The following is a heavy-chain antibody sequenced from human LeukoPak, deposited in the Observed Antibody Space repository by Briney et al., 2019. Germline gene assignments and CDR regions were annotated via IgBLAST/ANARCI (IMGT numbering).Heavy chain of an antibody. J-gene: IGHJ4*02. D-gene: IGHD3-10*01. CDR3: ARDREAAFGA. CDR2: ISSTSNYI. V-gene: IGHV3-21*06. CDR1: GFIFRDYS. Sequence: PGGSLRLSCAASGFIFRDYSMNWVRQALGKGLEWVSSISSTSNYIYYAGSVKGRFTISRDDAKNSLYLEMNSLRADDTAVYYCARDREAAFGAWGQGTLVTVSS.